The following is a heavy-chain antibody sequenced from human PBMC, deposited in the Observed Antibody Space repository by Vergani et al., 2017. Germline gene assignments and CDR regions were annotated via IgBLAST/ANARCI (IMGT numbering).Heavy chain of an antibody. CDR3: AKEPGELSFYYYYYMDV. CDR2: ISGSGGST. CDR1: GFTFSSYA. J-gene: IGHJ6*03. V-gene: IGHV3-23*01. Sequence: EVQLLESGGGLVQPGGSLRLSCAASGFTFSSYAMSWVRQAPGKGLEWVSAISGSGGSTYYADSVKGLFTISRDNSKNTLYLQMNSLRAEDTAVYYCAKEPGELSFYYYYYMDVWGKGTTVTVSS. D-gene: IGHD3-16*02.